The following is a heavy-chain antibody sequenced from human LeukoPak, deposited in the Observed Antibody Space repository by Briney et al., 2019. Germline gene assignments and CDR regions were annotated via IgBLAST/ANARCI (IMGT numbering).Heavy chain of an antibody. CDR2: ISAYNGNT. CDR3: ARDTRYYYDSSGYYHY. CDR1: GYTFTSYG. J-gene: IGHJ4*02. Sequence: ASVKVSCKASGYTFTSYGISWVRQAPGQGLEWMGWISAYNGNTNYAQKLQGRVTMTTDTSTSTAYMELRSLRSDDTAVYYCARDTRYYYDSSGYYHYWGQGTLVTVSS. D-gene: IGHD3-22*01. V-gene: IGHV1-18*01.